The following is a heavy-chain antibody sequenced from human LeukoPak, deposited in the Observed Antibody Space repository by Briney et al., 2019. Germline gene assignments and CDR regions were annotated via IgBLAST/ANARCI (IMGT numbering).Heavy chain of an antibody. CDR1: GGSISSSSYY. D-gene: IGHD3-10*01. CDR3: ARHGWFGELLPYYFDY. V-gene: IGHV4-39*01. J-gene: IGHJ4*02. CDR2: IYYSGST. Sequence: SETLSLTCTVSGGSISSSSYYWGWIRQPPGKGLGWIGGIYYSGSTYYNPSLKSRVTISVDTSKNQFSLKLSSVTAADTAVYYCARHGWFGELLPYYFDYWGQGTLVTVSS.